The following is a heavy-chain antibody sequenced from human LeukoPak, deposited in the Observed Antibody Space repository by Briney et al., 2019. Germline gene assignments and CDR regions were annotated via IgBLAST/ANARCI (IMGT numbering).Heavy chain of an antibody. V-gene: IGHV1-2*06. Sequence: ASVKVSRKASGYTFTGYYMHWVRQAPGQGLEWMGRINPNSGGTNYAQKFQGRVTMTRDTSISTAYMELSRLRSDDTAVYYCARDRSGWYFPLDYWGQGTLVTVSP. J-gene: IGHJ4*02. CDR1: GYTFTGYY. D-gene: IGHD6-19*01. CDR2: INPNSGGT. CDR3: ARDRSGWYFPLDY.